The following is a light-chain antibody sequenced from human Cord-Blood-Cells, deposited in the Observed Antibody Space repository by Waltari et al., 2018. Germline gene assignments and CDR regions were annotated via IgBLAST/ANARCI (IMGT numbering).Light chain of an antibody. V-gene: IGKV1-39*01. CDR2: AAS. CDR1: QSISSY. Sequence: DIQMTQSPSSLSASVGDRVTITCRASQSISSYLNWCQQKPGKAPKHLIYAASSLQSGVPSRLSGSGSGTDCTLTISSLQPGDVATYYCQQSYSTPRTFGQVTKVEIK. J-gene: IGKJ1*01. CDR3: QQSYSTPRT.